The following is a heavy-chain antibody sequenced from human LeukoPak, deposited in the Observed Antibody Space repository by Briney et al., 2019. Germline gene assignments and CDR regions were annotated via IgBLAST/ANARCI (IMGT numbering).Heavy chain of an antibody. Sequence: SETLSLTCSVSGGSINSGYWSWIRQPPGKRLEWIGYIHYSGTTNYNPSLKSRATILRDTSKNQLSLKVTSVTAADTAVYYCASAEPRGIIWYPYWGQGTLVTVSS. D-gene: IGHD6-13*01. CDR2: IHYSGTT. V-gene: IGHV4-59*01. CDR1: GGSINSGY. J-gene: IGHJ4*02. CDR3: ASAEPRGIIWYPY.